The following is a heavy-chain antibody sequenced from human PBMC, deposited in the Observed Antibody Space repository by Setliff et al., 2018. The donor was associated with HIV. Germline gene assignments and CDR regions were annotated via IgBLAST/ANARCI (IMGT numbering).Heavy chain of an antibody. Sequence: SETLSLTCTVSGGSVSDTSYYWGWIRQPPGKGLEWLANVYYSGGTYYNPSLNSRVTISVDTSKNQFSLKLSSVTAADTAVYYCAREVGYYDSSGYYDYWGQGTLVTVSS. CDR1: GGSVSDTSYY. D-gene: IGHD3-22*01. V-gene: IGHV4-39*07. J-gene: IGHJ4*02. CDR2: VYYSGGT. CDR3: AREVGYYDSSGYYDY.